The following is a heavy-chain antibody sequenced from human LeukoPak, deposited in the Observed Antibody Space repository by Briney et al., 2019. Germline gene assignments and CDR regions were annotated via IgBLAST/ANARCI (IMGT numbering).Heavy chain of an antibody. CDR1: GFTFNTYW. CDR3: ARVFHLIDH. J-gene: IGHJ4*02. Sequence: PGGSLRLSCAASGFTFNTYWMHWVRQAPGKGLVWVSRINNDGSDMSYADSVKGRFTISRDNAKNTLYLQMNSLRVEDTAVYYCARVFHLIDHWGQGTLVTVSS. CDR2: INNDGSDM. V-gene: IGHV3-74*01.